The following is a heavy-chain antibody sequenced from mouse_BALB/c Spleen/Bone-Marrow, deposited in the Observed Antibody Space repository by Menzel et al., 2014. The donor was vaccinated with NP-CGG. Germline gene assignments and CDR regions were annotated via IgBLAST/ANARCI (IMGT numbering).Heavy chain of an antibody. J-gene: IGHJ3*01. V-gene: IGHV5-6-5*01. CDR3: ARGYDGYYGFAY. CDR1: GFTFSSYA. CDR2: ISSGGST. Sequence: EVMLVESGGGLVKPGGSLKLSCAASGFTFSSYAMPWVRQTPEKRLEWVASISSGGSTYYPDSVKGRFTISRDNARNILYLQMSSLRSEDTAMYYCARGYDGYYGFAYWGQGTLVTVSA. D-gene: IGHD2-3*01.